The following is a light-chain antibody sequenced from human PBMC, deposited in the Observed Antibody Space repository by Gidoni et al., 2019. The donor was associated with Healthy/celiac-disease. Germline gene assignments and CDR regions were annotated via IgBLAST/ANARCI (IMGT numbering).Light chain of an antibody. V-gene: IGKV3-20*01. Sequence: EIVLTQSPGTLSLSPGERATLSCRASQSVSSGYLAGYQQKPGQAPRLLIYGVSSRATGIPDRFSGSGSGTDFTLTISRLEPEDFAVYYCQQYGSSPPFTFXPXTKVDIK. CDR3: QQYGSSPPFT. CDR2: GVS. CDR1: QSVSSGY. J-gene: IGKJ3*01.